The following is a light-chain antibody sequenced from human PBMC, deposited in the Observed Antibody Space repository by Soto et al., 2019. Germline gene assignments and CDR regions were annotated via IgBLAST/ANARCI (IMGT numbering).Light chain of an antibody. J-gene: IGKJ1*01. Sequence: EIVLPHSPGPLPSSPGQIATLSCRASQSVDSTFFAWYQKKPGQAPSLLIYGESKRDTGGPDRFSGSGSGADFTLTTSRLEPEGLAVDYCQQYMSSVTFGQGTKVEI. CDR1: QSVDSTF. CDR2: GES. V-gene: IGKV3-20*01. CDR3: QQYMSSVT.